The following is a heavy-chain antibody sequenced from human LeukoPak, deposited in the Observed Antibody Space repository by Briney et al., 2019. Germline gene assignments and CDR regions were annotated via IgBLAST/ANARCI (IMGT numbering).Heavy chain of an antibody. CDR2: LHADGSEY. D-gene: IGHD5-12*01. J-gene: IGHJ4*02. CDR3: ARGGYSFDY. V-gene: IGHV3-7*01. CDR1: GFTFSSYG. Sequence: GGSLRLSCAASGFTFSSYGMHWVRQAPGKGLEWVARLHADGSEYSYVGSVKGRFTISGDNAKNSLYLQMNSLGVDDTAVYYCARGGYSFDYLGQGTLVTVSS.